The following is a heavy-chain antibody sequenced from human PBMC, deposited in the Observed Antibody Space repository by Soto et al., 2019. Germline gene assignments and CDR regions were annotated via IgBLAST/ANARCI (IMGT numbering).Heavy chain of an antibody. J-gene: IGHJ4*02. V-gene: IGHV4-61*08. CDR3: ARGSSRWDY. CDR1: GVSISSGVYC. CDR2: IYSGGRN. Sequence: PSATPSLTCPVSGVSISSGVYCLSWIRQHPGKGLEWIGYIYSGGRNNYNPSLKSRVTMSVDTSKNQFSLRLSSVTAADTAMYYCARGSSRWDYWGQGTLVTVSS. D-gene: IGHD6-13*01.